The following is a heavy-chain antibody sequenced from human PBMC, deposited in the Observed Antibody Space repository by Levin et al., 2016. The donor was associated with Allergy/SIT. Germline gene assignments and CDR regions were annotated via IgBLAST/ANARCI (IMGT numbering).Heavy chain of an antibody. CDR2: INPSGGST. V-gene: IGHV1-46*01. CDR3: ARVSRSYGDYEY. J-gene: IGHJ4*02. D-gene: IGHD4-17*01. Sequence: ASVKVSCKASGYTFTGYYMHWVRQAPGQGLEWMGIINPSGGSTSYAQKFQGRVTMTRDTSTSTVYMELSSLRSEDTAVYYCARVSRSYGDYEYWGQGTLVTVSS. CDR1: GYTFTGYY.